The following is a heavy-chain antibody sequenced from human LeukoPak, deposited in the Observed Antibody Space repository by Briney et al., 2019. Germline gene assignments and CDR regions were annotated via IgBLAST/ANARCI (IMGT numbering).Heavy chain of an antibody. J-gene: IGHJ4*02. D-gene: IGHD3-9*01. V-gene: IGHV1-69*13. Sequence: SVKVSCKASGGTFSSYAISWVRQAPGQGLEWMGGIIPIFGTANYAQKCQGRVTITADESTSTAYMELSSLRSEDTAVYYCASSTDDKSFDYWGQGTLVTVSS. CDR3: ASSTDDKSFDY. CDR2: IIPIFGTA. CDR1: GGTFSSYA.